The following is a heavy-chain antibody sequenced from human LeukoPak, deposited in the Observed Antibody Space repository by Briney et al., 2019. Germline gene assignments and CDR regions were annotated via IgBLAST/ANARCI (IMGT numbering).Heavy chain of an antibody. J-gene: IGHJ3*02. CDR1: GFTFDDYG. CDR2: ISRSSSII. Sequence: GGSLRLSCAASGFTFDDYGMSWVRQAPGKGLEWVSYISRSSSIIYYADSVKGRFTISRDNAKNSLFLQMNSLRAEDTAVYYCARAKRNGFDIWGQGTMVTVSS. CDR3: ARAKRNGFDI. V-gene: IGHV3-48*01.